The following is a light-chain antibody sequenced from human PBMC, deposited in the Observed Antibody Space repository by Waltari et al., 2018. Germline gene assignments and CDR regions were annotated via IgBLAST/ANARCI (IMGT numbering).Light chain of an antibody. CDR3: QHYVRLPAT. CDR1: QSVSTS. J-gene: IGKJ1*01. CDR2: GAA. Sequence: IVFTQSPGTLSLSPGDRAPLSCRARQSVSTSLAWDQQKPGQAPKLLIYGAATRATGSTDRFTGSRSGTDFSLTSSSLEPEDLAIYFCQHYVRLPATFGQGTKVEIK. V-gene: IGKV3-20*01.